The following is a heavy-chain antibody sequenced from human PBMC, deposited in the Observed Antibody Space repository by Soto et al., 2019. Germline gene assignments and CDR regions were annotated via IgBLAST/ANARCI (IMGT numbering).Heavy chain of an antibody. CDR2: ISGSDGGT. CDR3: AKERGYGANTYYFDH. CDR1: GFSLTSYA. V-gene: IGHV3-23*01. Sequence: EVLLLESGGGLVQPGGSLRLSCAVSGFSLTSYALTWVRQPPGKGLEWVSSISGSDGGTYYADSVKGRFTLSRDNSKNMLDLQMNSLRAEDTAIYFCAKERGYGANTYYFDHRGQGTLVTVSS. J-gene: IGHJ4*02. D-gene: IGHD4-17*01.